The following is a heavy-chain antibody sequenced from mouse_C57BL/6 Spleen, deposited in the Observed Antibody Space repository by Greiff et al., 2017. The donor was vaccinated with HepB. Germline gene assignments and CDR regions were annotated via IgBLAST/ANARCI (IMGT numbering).Heavy chain of an antibody. D-gene: IGHD2-4*01. Sequence: EVQLVESGGGLVQPGGSLSLSCAASGFTFTDYYMSWVRQPPGKALEWLGFIRNKANGYTTEYSASVKGRFTISRDNSQSILYLQMNALRAEDSATYYCARSSYYDSNFDYWGQGTTLTVSS. J-gene: IGHJ2*01. CDR2: IRNKANGYTT. CDR1: GFTFTDYY. CDR3: ARSSYYDSNFDY. V-gene: IGHV7-3*01.